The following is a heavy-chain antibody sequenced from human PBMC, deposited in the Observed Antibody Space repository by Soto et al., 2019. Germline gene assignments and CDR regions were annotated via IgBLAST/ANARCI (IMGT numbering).Heavy chain of an antibody. J-gene: IGHJ6*02. CDR3: ARGIAVAGISYGMDV. V-gene: IGHV4-30-4*01. Sequence: SETLSLTCTVSGASVNSGDYYWSWVRQPPGRGLEWIGYIHYSGSTYYNPSLKSRVTISVDTSKNQFSLKLSSVTAADTAVYYCARGIAVAGISYGMDVWGQGTTVTVSS. CDR1: GASVNSGDYY. D-gene: IGHD6-19*01. CDR2: IHYSGST.